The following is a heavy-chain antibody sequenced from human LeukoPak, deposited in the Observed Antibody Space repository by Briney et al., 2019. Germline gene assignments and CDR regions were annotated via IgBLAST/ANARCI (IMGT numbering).Heavy chain of an antibody. CDR2: ISGSGGST. CDR1: GFTFSSYA. Sequence: PGGSLRLSCAASGFTFSSYAMSWVRQAPGKGLEWVSAISGSGGSTYYADSVRGRVTISRDNSKNTLYLQMNSLRAEDTAVYYCVKMWDVTTVTKYYFYYWGQGTLVTVSS. J-gene: IGHJ4*02. D-gene: IGHD4-17*01. CDR3: VKMWDVTTVTKYYFYY. V-gene: IGHV3-23*01.